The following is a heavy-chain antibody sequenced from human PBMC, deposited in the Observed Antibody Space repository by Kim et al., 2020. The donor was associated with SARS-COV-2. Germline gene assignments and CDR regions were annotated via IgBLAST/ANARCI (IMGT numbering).Heavy chain of an antibody. V-gene: IGHV3-7*01. CDR3: ARDCLMDGNDFWSGARGGWFDP. Sequence: GGSLRLSCAASGFTFSSYWMSWVRQAPGKGLEWVANIKQDGSEKYYVDSVKGRFTISRDNAKNSLYLQMNSLRAEDTAVYYCARDCLMDGNDFWSGARGGWFDPWGQGTLVTVSS. J-gene: IGHJ5*02. CDR1: GFTFSSYW. D-gene: IGHD3-3*01. CDR2: IKQDGSEK.